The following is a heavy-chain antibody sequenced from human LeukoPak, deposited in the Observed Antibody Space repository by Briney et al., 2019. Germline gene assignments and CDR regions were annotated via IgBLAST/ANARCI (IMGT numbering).Heavy chain of an antibody. D-gene: IGHD6-19*01. Sequence: SQTLSLTCTVSGGSISSGDYYWSWIRQPPGKGLEWIGYIYYSGSTYYNPSLKSRVTISVDTSKNQFSLKLSSVTAADTAVYYCARDRRLVRTPGYWCFDLWGRGTLVTVSS. CDR3: ARDRRLVRTPGYWCFDL. V-gene: IGHV4-30-4*01. J-gene: IGHJ2*01. CDR2: IYYSGST. CDR1: GGSISSGDYY.